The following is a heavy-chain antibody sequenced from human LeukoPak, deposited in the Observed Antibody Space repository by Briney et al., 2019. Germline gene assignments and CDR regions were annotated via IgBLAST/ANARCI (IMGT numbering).Heavy chain of an antibody. Sequence: AGGSLRLSCAASGFTFSDYYMSWIRQAPGKGLEWVSYICSSGSTIYYADSVKGRFTISRDTSKDTVYLQMHSLRAEDTAVYYCAKGDVLPSYPTFDYWGQGTLVTVSS. CDR2: ICSSGSTI. V-gene: IGHV3-11*01. CDR1: GFTFSDYY. J-gene: IGHJ4*02. D-gene: IGHD3-9*01. CDR3: AKGDVLPSYPTFDY.